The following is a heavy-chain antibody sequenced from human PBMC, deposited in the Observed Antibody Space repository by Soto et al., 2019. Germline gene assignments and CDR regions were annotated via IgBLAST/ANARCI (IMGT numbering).Heavy chain of an antibody. Sequence: QVQLQESGPGLVKPSETLSLTCTVSGGSISSYYWSWIRQPPGKGLEWIGYIYYSGSTNYNPSLKSRGTISVDTTKNQFSLKLSSVTAADTAVYYCARGRLVTMVRGVIPFDPWGQGTLVTVSS. V-gene: IGHV4-59*01. CDR3: ARGRLVTMVRGVIPFDP. D-gene: IGHD3-10*01. CDR2: IYYSGST. CDR1: GGSISSYY. J-gene: IGHJ5*02.